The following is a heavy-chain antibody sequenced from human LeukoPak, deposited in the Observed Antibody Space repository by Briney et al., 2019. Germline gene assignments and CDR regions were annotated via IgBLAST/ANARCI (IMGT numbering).Heavy chain of an antibody. J-gene: IGHJ4*02. V-gene: IGHV3-23*01. CDR2: ISGGGVTT. CDR1: GFTSIAYA. CDR3: AKKYGVTVYGSGLNYFDY. D-gene: IGHD6-19*01. Sequence: GGSLRLSCVGSGFTSIAYALTWARQAPGKGLEWVSGISGGGVTTYYADSVKGRFTISRDNSKNTLYLQMNSLRADDTAIYYCAKKYGVTVYGSGLNYFDYWGQGTLVTVSS.